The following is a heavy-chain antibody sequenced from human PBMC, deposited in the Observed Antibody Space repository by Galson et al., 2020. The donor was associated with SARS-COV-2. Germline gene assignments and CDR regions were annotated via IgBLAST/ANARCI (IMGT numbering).Heavy chain of an antibody. V-gene: IGHV3-30*18. D-gene: IGHD3-10*01. Sequence: GGSLRLSCAASGFTFNNYAMHWVRQAPGKGLEWVALISYEGSIKYYADSVKGRFTISRDSSKNTWYLQMNSLSAGDTAVYYCAKRKEVFWLGELNQGLDVWGQGTTVTVS. J-gene: IGHJ6*02. CDR3: AKRKEVFWLGELNQGLDV. CDR1: GFTFNNYA. CDR2: ISYEGSIK.